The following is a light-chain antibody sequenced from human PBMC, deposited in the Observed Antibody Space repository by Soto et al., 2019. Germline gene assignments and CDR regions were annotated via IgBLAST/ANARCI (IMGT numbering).Light chain of an antibody. V-gene: IGLV2-14*01. Sequence: QSALTQPASVSGSPGQSITISCTGTSSDVGAYNYVSWYQQHPGKAPKLMIYEVSNRPSGVSNRFSGSKSGNTASLTISGLHTEDEADYYCSSYTTSSTLVFGGGTKVTVL. CDR3: SSYTTSSTLV. CDR1: SSDVGAYNY. CDR2: EVS. J-gene: IGLJ3*02.